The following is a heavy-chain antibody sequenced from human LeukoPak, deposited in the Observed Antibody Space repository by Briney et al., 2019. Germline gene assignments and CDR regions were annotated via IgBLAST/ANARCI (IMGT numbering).Heavy chain of an antibody. CDR1: GGSISSSSFY. V-gene: IGHV4-31*03. D-gene: IGHD3-3*01. J-gene: IGHJ4*02. CDR3: ARAGYYDFWSGYYQVGYFDY. CDR2: IYYSGST. Sequence: SETLSLTCTVSGGSISSSSFYWSWIRQHPGKGLEWIGYIYYSGSTYYNPSLESRVTISVDTSKNQFSLKLSSVTAADTAVYYCARAGYYDFWSGYYQVGYFDYWGQGTLVTVSS.